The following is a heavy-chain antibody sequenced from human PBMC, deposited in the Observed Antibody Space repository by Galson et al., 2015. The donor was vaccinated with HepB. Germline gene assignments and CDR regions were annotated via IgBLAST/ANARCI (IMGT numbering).Heavy chain of an antibody. CDR2: ISGSGGST. Sequence: SLRLSCAASGFTFSSYAMSWVRQAPQKGLEWVSAISGSGGSTYYADSVKGRFTISRDNSKNTLFLQMNSLRAEDTAVYYCAKGGLELPFDYWGQGTLVTVSS. CDR1: GFTFSSYA. V-gene: IGHV3-23*01. J-gene: IGHJ4*02. D-gene: IGHD1-7*01. CDR3: AKGGLELPFDY.